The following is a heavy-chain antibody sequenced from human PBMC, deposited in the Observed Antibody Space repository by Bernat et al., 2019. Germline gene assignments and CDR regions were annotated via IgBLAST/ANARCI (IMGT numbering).Heavy chain of an antibody. J-gene: IGHJ4*02. CDR3: ARATRFDATFHDL. V-gene: IGHV3-72*01. CDR2: SRSKDKGYTT. Sequence: EVQLVESGGGLVQSGGSLRLSCAASGFTFSDHYMDWVRLARGKGLEWVGFSRSKDKGYTTEYAASVRGRFTISRDDSKTSLYLQMNSLKSEDTATYYCARATRFDATFHDLWGQGTQVTVSS. D-gene: IGHD2-2*01. CDR1: GFTFSDHY.